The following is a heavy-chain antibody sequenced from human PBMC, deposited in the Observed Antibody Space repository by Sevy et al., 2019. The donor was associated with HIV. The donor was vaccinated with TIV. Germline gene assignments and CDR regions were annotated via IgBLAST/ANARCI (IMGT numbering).Heavy chain of an antibody. J-gene: IGHJ6*02. V-gene: IGHV3-53*01. CDR1: GFTVSSDY. CDR3: ARVNCSGARCYYYYGMDV. Sequence: GGSLRLSCAASGFTVSSDYMSWVRQAPGKGLEWVSVIYSGGSTYYADSVKGRFTISRDNSKNTLYLQMNSLRAEDTAVYYCARVNCSGARCYYYYGMDVWGQGTTVTVSS. D-gene: IGHD2-15*01. CDR2: IYSGGST.